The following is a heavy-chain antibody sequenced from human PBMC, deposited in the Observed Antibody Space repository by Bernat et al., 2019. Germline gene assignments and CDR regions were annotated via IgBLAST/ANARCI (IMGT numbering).Heavy chain of an antibody. J-gene: IGHJ6*02. V-gene: IGHV4-59*08. Sequence: QVQLQESGPGLVKPSETLSLTCTVSGGSISSYYWSWIRQPPGKGLEWIGYIYYSGSTNYNPSLKSRVTISVDTSKNRFSRKLSSVTAEDTAVYYCARLMTTHYYYGMDVWGQGTTVTVSS. D-gene: IGHD3-16*01. CDR3: ARLMTTHYYYGMDV. CDR2: IYYSGST. CDR1: GGSISSYY.